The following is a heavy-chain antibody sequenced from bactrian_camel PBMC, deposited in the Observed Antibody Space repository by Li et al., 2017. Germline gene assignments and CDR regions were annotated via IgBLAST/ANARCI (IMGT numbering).Heavy chain of an antibody. CDR1: GYTYGVYC. V-gene: IGHV3S31*01. CDR2: IDGIGST. CDR3: AAAYSVVLDFGY. J-gene: IGHJ6*01. D-gene: IGHD3*01. Sequence: VQLVESGGGSVQTGGSLRLSCEVSGYTYGVYCLGWFRQADGKREGVAAIDGIGSTSYVDSVKGRFTISQDNAKNTLYLQLNSLKTEDTAMYYCAAAYSVVLDFGYWGQGTQATVS.